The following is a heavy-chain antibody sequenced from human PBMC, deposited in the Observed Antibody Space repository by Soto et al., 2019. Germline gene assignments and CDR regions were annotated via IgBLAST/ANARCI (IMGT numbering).Heavy chain of an antibody. CDR2: ISNSDTTI. CDR1: GFTCSDYY. V-gene: IGHV3-11*01. D-gene: IGHD5-18*01. J-gene: IGHJ4*02. CDR3: ARGGYSYADN. Sequence: PGGSLRAGCAASGFTCSDYYMSWIRQAPGKGLEWVSYISNSDTTIYYADSVKGRFTISRDNAKNSLYLQMNSLRAEDTAVYYCARGGYSYADNWGQGTLVTVSS.